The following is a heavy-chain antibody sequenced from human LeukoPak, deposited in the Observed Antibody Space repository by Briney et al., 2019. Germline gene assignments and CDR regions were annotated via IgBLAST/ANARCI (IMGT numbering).Heavy chain of an antibody. CDR3: ALPYCSSTSCPAGFDP. J-gene: IGHJ5*02. D-gene: IGHD2-2*01. CDR1: GFTFSSYA. V-gene: IGHV1-69*01. Sequence: PGGSLRLSCAASGFTFSSYAISWVRQAPGQGLEWMGGIIPIFGTANYAQRFQGRVTITADESTSTAYMELSSLRSEDTAAYYCALPYCSSTSCPAGFDPWGQGTLVTVSS. CDR2: IIPIFGTA.